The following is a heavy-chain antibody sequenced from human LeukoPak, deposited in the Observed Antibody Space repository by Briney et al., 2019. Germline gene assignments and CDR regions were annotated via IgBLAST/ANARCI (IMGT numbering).Heavy chain of an antibody. V-gene: IGHV1-8*01. CDR2: MNPNSGNT. CDR1: GYTFTSYD. CDR3: ARRRPPMIGNWFDP. D-gene: IGHD3-16*01. J-gene: IGHJ5*02. Sequence: ASVKVSCKASGYTFTSYDINWVRQATGQGLEWMGWMNPNSGNTGYAQKFQGRVTMTRHTSISTAYMELSSLRSEDTAVYYCARRRPPMIGNWFDPWGQGTLVTVSS.